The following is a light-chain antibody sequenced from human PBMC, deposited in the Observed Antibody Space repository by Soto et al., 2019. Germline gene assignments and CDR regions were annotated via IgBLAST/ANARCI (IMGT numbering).Light chain of an antibody. CDR2: DAS. Sequence: DIQMTQSPSTLSASVGDRVTITCRASQSISSWLAWYQQKPGKAPKLLIYDASSLGSGVPSRFSGSGSGTEFTLTISSLKPDDFATYFCQQYQTYSTFGQGTRLEIK. CDR3: QQYQTYST. J-gene: IGKJ5*01. V-gene: IGKV1-5*01. CDR1: QSISSW.